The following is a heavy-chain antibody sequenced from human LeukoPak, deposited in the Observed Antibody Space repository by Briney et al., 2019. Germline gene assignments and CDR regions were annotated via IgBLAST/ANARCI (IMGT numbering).Heavy chain of an antibody. CDR1: GFTFSGCW. J-gene: IGHJ1*01. D-gene: IGHD3-9*01. Sequence: PGGSLRLSCAASGFTFSGCWMTWVRQAPGKGLEWVANIKQDGSERYYVDSVKGRFTISRDNAKNSLFLQMNSLRAEDTAVYYCARDDWSRGPLDNWGLGTLVTVSS. CDR2: IKQDGSER. V-gene: IGHV3-7*04. CDR3: ARDDWSRGPLDN.